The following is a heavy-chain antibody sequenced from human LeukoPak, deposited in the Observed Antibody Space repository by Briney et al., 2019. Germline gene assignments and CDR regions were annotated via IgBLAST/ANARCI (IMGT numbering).Heavy chain of an antibody. CDR3: ARSEYSSSSDAFDT. J-gene: IGHJ3*02. CDR2: ISSSGSTI. D-gene: IGHD6-6*01. CDR1: GFTFSDYY. V-gene: IGHV3-11*01. Sequence: GGSLRLSCAASGFTFSDYYMSWIRQAPGKGLEWVSYISSSGSTIYYADSVKGRFTISRDNAKNSLYLQMNSLRAEDTAVYYCARSEYSSSSDAFDTWGQGTMVTVSS.